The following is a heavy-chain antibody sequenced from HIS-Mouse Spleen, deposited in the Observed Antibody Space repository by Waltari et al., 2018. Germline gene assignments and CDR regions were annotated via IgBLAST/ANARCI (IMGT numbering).Heavy chain of an antibody. D-gene: IGHD2-15*01. CDR2: ISAYNGNP. Sequence: QVQLVQSGAEVKKPGASVKVSCKASGYTFTSYGISWVRQAPGQGLEWMGWISAYNGNPNYTQKLQRRCTMTTDTSTSTAYMELRSLRSDDTAVYYCARDRISDAVNTPFDPWGQGTLVTVSS. CDR1: GYTFTSYG. V-gene: IGHV1-18*01. CDR3: ARDRISDAVNTPFDP. J-gene: IGHJ5*02.